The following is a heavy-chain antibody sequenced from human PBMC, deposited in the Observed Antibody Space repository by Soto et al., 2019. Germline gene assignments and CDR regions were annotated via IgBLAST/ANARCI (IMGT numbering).Heavy chain of an antibody. Sequence: EVQLVESGGGLVQPGGSLTFSCAASGFTFRSYEMHWVRQPPGKGLQWISYISADGSGTYYADSVRGRFTISRDNARNSLSLQMNSLRADDTAIYYCVRDLHEPLPADVLRVTKWGQGTQVTVSS. J-gene: IGHJ4*02. CDR2: ISADGSGT. V-gene: IGHV3-48*03. CDR3: VRDLHEPLPADVLRVTK. D-gene: IGHD3-3*01. CDR1: GFTFRSYE.